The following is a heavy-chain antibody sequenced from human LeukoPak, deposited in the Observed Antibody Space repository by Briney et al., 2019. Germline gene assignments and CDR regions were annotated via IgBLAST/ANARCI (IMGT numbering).Heavy chain of an antibody. CDR3: ARGERITIFGVVIIKGGLDP. V-gene: IGHV4-39*01. CDR1: GGSISSSSYY. J-gene: IGHJ5*02. CDR2: IYYSGST. D-gene: IGHD3-3*01. Sequence: SSETLSLTCTVSGGSISSSSYYWGWIRQPPGKGLEWIGSIYYSGSTYYNPSLKSRVTISVDTSKNQFSLKLSSVTAADTAVYYCARGERITIFGVVIIKGGLDPWGQGTLVTVSS.